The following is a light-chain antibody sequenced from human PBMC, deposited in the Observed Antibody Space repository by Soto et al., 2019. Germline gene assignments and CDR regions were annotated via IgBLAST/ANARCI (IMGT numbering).Light chain of an antibody. Sequence: DVQMTQSPSSLSPSVGDRVTITCRASQSFNTWLAWYQQKPGKAPKLLIYKTSILESGVPSRFSGSGSGTEFTLTISSLQPEDSATYYCQQYISYPYTFGQGTKLEIK. CDR2: KTS. CDR3: QQYISYPYT. J-gene: IGKJ2*01. V-gene: IGKV1-5*03. CDR1: QSFNTW.